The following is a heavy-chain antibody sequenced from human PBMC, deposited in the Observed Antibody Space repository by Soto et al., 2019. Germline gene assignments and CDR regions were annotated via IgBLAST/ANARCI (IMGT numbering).Heavy chain of an antibody. Sequence: SETLSLTCTVSGGSISSYYWSWIRQPPGKGLEWIGYIYYSGSTNYNPPLKSRVTISVDTSKNQFSLKLSSVTAADTAVYYCARLKTAPYSYFDYWGQGTLVTVSS. CDR2: IYYSGST. CDR1: GGSISSYY. J-gene: IGHJ4*02. CDR3: ARLKTAPYSYFDY. V-gene: IGHV4-59*08. D-gene: IGHD1-26*01.